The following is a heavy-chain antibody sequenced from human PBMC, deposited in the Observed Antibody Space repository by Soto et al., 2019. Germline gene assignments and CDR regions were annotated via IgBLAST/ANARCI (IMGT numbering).Heavy chain of an antibody. J-gene: IGHJ3*01. D-gene: IGHD3-16*01. CDR2: INPNSGGK. CDR1: GYTFTGYY. CDR3: ANEGKNYRWGSHDAFDF. V-gene: IGHV1-2*04. Sequence: QVQLVQSGAEVKKPGASVKFSCKASGYTFTGYYMHWVRQAPGQGREWMGWINPNSGGKNYAQKFQGWVTMTRDTSISSANMELSRLRSEEAAVYYGANEGKNYRWGSHDAFDFWGQGTMVTVSS.